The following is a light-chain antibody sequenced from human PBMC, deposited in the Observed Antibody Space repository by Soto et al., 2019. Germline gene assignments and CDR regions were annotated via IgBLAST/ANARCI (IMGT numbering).Light chain of an antibody. V-gene: IGKV3-20*01. CDR2: GAS. CDR3: QQYGSSPKT. J-gene: IGKJ1*01. CDR1: QSVTST. Sequence: EIVMTQSPATLSVSPGARATLSCRASQSVTSTLAWYQQKPGQAPRLLIYGASSRATGIPDRFSGSGSGTAVTLTISRLEPEDVAVYDGQQYGSSPKTFGQGTKVDIK.